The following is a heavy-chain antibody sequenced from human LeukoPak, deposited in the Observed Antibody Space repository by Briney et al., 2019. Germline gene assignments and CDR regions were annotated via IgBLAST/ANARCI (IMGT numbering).Heavy chain of an antibody. CDR2: IYYSGST. CDR1: GGSISSGGYY. D-gene: IGHD3-10*01. V-gene: IGHV4-61*08. Sequence: SETLSLTCTVSGGSISSGGYYWSWIRQHPGKGLEWIGYIYYSGSTNYNPSLKSRVTISVDTSKNQFSLKLSSVTAADTAVYYCASTITMVRGVIIFDPWGQGTLVTVSS. J-gene: IGHJ5*02. CDR3: ASTITMVRGVIIFDP.